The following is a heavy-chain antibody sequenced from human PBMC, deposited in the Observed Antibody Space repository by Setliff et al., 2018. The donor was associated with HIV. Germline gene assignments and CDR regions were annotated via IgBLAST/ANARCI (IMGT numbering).Heavy chain of an antibody. CDR1: GFTFSSYG. D-gene: IGHD6-19*01. V-gene: IGHV3-30*02. J-gene: IGHJ4*02. Sequence: GGSLRLSCAASGFTFSSYGMHWVRQAPGKGLEWVAFIRYDGSNKYYADSVKGRFTISRDNSKNTLYLQMNSLRAEDTAVYYCGKDLSSGWYPYFDYWGQGTLVTAPQ. CDR2: IRYDGSNK. CDR3: GKDLSSGWYPYFDY.